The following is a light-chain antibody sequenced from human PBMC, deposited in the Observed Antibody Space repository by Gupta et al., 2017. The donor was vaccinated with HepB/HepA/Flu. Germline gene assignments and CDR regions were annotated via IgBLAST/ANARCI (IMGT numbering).Light chain of an antibody. V-gene: IGKV1-33*01. Sequence: DIQMTQSPSSLSASVGDRVTITCQASQDISNYLNWYQQKPGKAPKLLIYDASNLETGVPSRFSGSGSGTDFTFTISSLQPEDIATYYCQQYDNLPPRLLTFGPGTKVDIK. CDR2: DAS. J-gene: IGKJ3*01. CDR1: QDISNY. CDR3: QQYDNLPPRLLT.